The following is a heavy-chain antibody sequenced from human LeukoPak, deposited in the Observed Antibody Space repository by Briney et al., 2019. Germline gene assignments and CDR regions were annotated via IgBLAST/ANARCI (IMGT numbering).Heavy chain of an antibody. CDR2: IYYSGST. J-gene: IGHJ4*02. Sequence: SETLSLTCTVSGGSISSGDYYWSWIRQPPGKGLEWIGYIYYSGSTYYNPSLKSRVTISVDTSKNQFSLKLSSVTAADTVVYYCARGGLLAFDYWGQGTLVTVSS. D-gene: IGHD2-15*01. V-gene: IGHV4-30-4*01. CDR1: GGSISSGDYY. CDR3: ARGGLLAFDY.